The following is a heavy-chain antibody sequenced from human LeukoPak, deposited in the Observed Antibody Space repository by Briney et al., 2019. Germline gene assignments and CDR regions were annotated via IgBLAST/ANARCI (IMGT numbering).Heavy chain of an antibody. Sequence: ASVKVSCKASGYTFTSYDINWVRQAPGKGLEWMGGFDPEDGETIYAQKFQGRVTMTEDTSTDTAYMELSSLRSEDTAVYYCATVPGATPYWGQGTLVAVSS. D-gene: IGHD1-26*01. CDR3: ATVPGATPY. CDR2: FDPEDGET. J-gene: IGHJ4*02. CDR1: GYTFTSYD. V-gene: IGHV1-24*01.